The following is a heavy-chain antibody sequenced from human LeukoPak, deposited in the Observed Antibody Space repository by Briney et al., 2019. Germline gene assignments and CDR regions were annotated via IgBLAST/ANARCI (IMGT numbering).Heavy chain of an antibody. V-gene: IGHV4-4*09. CDR2: IYTSGST. Sequence: SETLSLTCTVSGGSISSYYWSWIRQPPGKGLEWIGYIYTSGSTNYNPSLKSRVTISVDTSKNQFSLKLSSMTAADTAVYYCARQFGDSWGKGTTVTVSS. CDR1: GGSISSYY. J-gene: IGHJ6*04. CDR3: ARQFGDS. D-gene: IGHD4-17*01.